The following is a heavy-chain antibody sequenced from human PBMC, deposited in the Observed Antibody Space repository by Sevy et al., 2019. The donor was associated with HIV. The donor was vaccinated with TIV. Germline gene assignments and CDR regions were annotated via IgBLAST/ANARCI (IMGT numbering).Heavy chain of an antibody. D-gene: IGHD2-15*01. CDR3: ARDSGVVVAANGWFDP. J-gene: IGHJ5*02. CDR1: GGSISSYY. V-gene: IGHV4-59*01. CDR2: IYYSGST. Sequence: SETLSLTCTVSGGSISSYYWSWIRQPPGKGLEWIGYIYYSGSTNYNPSLKSRVTISVDTSKNQFSLKLSSVTAADTAVYYWARDSGVVVAANGWFDPWGQGTLVTVSS.